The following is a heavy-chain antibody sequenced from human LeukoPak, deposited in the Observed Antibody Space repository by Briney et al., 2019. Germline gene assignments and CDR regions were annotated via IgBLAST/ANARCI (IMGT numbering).Heavy chain of an antibody. CDR1: GFIFSNNW. CDR2: IKGDGSET. D-gene: IGHD1-26*01. CDR3: TRDNFSGSYCD. V-gene: IGHV3-7*01. J-gene: IGHJ4*01. Sequence: GGSLRLSCAASGFIFSNNWMSWVRQAPGKGLEWVANIKGDGSETYYVDSVKGRFTISRDNTRNSLYLQMNSLRADDTATYYCTRDNFSGSYCDWGHGTLVTVSS.